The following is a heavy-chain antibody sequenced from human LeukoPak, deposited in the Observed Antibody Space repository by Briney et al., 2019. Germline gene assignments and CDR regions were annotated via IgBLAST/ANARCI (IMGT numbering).Heavy chain of an antibody. CDR3: AIYVLRFLEWSSSLDY. D-gene: IGHD3-3*01. Sequence: GASVKVSCKASGYTFTSYGISWVRQAPGQGLEWMGWISAYNGHTKYAQKLQGRVTMTTDTSTSTAYMELRSLRSDDTAVYYCAIYVLRFLEWSSSLDYWGQGTLVTVSS. V-gene: IGHV1-18*01. CDR1: GYTFTSYG. J-gene: IGHJ4*02. CDR2: ISAYNGHT.